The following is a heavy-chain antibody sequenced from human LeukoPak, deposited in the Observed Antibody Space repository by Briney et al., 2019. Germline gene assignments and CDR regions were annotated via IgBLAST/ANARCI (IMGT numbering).Heavy chain of an antibody. D-gene: IGHD3-16*01. J-gene: IGHJ4*02. CDR1: GFTFSSYS. V-gene: IGHV3-21*04. CDR3: ARDGFGTGSN. Sequence: GGSLRLSCAASGFTFSSYSMNWVRQAPGKGLEWVSSISSSSSYIYYADSVKGRFTISRDNAKNSLYLQMNTLRADDTAVYYCARDGFGTGSNWGQGTLVTVSS. CDR2: ISSSSSYI.